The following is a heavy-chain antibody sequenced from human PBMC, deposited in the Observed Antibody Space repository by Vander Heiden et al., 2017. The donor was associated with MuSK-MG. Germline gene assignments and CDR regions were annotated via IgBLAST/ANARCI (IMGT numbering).Heavy chain of an antibody. CDR2: IWYDGSNK. CDR1: GFTFSSYG. CDR3: ARERGSSGGYYYYGMDV. D-gene: IGHD6-19*01. V-gene: IGHV3-33*01. J-gene: IGHJ6*02. Sequence: QVQLVESGGGVVQPGRSLRLSCAASGFTFSSYGMHWVRQAPGKGLEWVAVIWYDGSNKYYADSVKGRFTISRDNSKNTLYLQMNSLRAEDTAVYYCARERGSSGGYYYYGMDVWGQGTTVTVSS.